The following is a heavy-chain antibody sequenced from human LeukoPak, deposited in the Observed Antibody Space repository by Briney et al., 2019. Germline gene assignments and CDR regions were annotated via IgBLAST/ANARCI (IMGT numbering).Heavy chain of an antibody. J-gene: IGHJ4*02. CDR2: IRSKTYGGTT. Sequence: GGSLRLSCAASGFTFSNAWMNWVRQAPGKGLEWVGFIRSKTYGGTTEYAASVKGRFTISRDDSKSIAYLQMNSLKTEDTAVYYCTTYLGVMDLSYLQYWGQGTLVTVSS. V-gene: IGHV3-49*04. D-gene: IGHD3-10*01. CDR3: TTYLGVMDLSYLQY. CDR1: GFTFSNAW.